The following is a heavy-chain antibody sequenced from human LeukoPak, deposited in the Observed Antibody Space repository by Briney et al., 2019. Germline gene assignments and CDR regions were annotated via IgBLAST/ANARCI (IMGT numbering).Heavy chain of an antibody. CDR3: ARESSGWYFRQRYNWFDP. V-gene: IGHV1-8*01. J-gene: IGHJ5*02. CDR2: MNPNSGNT. D-gene: IGHD6-19*01. Sequence: ASVKVSCKASGYTFTSYDINWVRQATEQGLEWMGRMNPNSGNTGYAQKFQGRVTMTRNTSISTAYMELSSLRSEDTAVYYCARESSGWYFRQRYNWFDPWGQGTLVTVSS. CDR1: GYTFTSYD.